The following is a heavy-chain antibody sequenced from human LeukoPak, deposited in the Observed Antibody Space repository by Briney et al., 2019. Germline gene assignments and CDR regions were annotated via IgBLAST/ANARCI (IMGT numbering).Heavy chain of an antibody. CDR1: GFTFSSYA. Sequence: PGGSLRLSCAASGFTFSSYAMSWVRQAPGKGLEWVSAISGSGGSTYYADSVKGRFTISRDNSKNTLYLQMNSLRAEDTAVYYCARVAVTPILYYYYYYMDVWGKGTTVTVSS. CDR2: ISGSGGST. J-gene: IGHJ6*03. V-gene: IGHV3-23*01. D-gene: IGHD2-21*02. CDR3: ARVAVTPILYYYYYYMDV.